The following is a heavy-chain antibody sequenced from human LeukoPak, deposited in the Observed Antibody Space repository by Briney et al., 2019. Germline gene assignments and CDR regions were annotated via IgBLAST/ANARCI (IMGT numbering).Heavy chain of an antibody. V-gene: IGHV4-31*11. CDR3: ARALYSYGYAESFDY. CDR2: IYYSGST. J-gene: IGHJ4*02. D-gene: IGHD5-18*01. Sequence: SETLSLTCAVYGGSISSGGYYWSWIRQHPGKGLEWIGYIYYSGSTYYNPSLKSRVTISVDTSKNQFSLKLSSVTAADTAVYYCARALYSYGYAESFDYWGQGTLVTVSS. CDR1: GGSISSGGYY.